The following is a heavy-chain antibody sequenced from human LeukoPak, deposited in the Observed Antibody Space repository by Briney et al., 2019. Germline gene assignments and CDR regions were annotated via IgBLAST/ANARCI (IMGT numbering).Heavy chain of an antibody. CDR2: INSDGSST. Sequence: GGSLRLSCAASGFTFSSYWMDWVRQAPGKGLVWVSRINSDGSSTSYADSVKGRFTISRDNAKNTLYLQMNSLRAEDTAVYYCARIRNGFNNDYWGQGTLVTVSS. V-gene: IGHV3-74*01. J-gene: IGHJ4*02. D-gene: IGHD5-24*01. CDR3: ARIRNGFNNDY. CDR1: GFTFSSYW.